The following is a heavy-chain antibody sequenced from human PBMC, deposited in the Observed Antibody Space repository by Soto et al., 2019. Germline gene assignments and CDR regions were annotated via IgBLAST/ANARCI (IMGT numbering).Heavy chain of an antibody. CDR2: IYWDDDK. D-gene: IGHD3-10*01. CDR1: GFSLSTTGVG. CDR3: AKRLRNYGLGRERTNYFAP. Sequence: ITWKESGPTLVRPTQTLTLTCTFSGFSLSTTGVGVGWIRQPPGKALEWLALIYWDDDKRYSPSLQSRLTITKDTSKNQVILTMTNMDPLDTATYYCAKRLRNYGLGRERTNYFAPWCQGNLVTGSS. V-gene: IGHV2-5*02. J-gene: IGHJ5*02.